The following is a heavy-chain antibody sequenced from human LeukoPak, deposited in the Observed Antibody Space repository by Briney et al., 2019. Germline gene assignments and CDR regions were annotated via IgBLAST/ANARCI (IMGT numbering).Heavy chain of an antibody. J-gene: IGHJ3*02. D-gene: IGHD3-16*02. V-gene: IGHV4-61*02. Sequence: SSETLSLTCTVSGGSISSGSYYWRWIRQPAGKGLEWIGRIYTSGSTNYNPSLKSRVTISVDTSKNQFSLKLSSVTAADTAVYYCAREVITFGGVIVRDAFDIWGQGTMVTVSS. CDR2: IYTSGST. CDR3: AREVITFGGVIVRDAFDI. CDR1: GGSISSGSYY.